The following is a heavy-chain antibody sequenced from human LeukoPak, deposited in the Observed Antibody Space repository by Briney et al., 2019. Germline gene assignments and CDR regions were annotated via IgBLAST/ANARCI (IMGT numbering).Heavy chain of an antibody. CDR3: ARDSDLYSSISFYLDY. CDR2: IDSSSNYT. V-gene: IGHV3-21*01. D-gene: IGHD6-13*01. Sequence: PGGSLRLSCAASGFIFRGYTMNWVRQAPGKGLEWVSSIDSSSNYTYYADSVQGRFTISRDNAKKSLSLQVNSLRAEDTAVYYCARDSDLYSSISFYLDYWGQGTLVTVSS. J-gene: IGHJ4*02. CDR1: GFIFRGYT.